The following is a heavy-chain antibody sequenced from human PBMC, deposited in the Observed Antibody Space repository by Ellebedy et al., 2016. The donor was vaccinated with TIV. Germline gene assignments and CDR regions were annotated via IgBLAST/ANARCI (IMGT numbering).Heavy chain of an antibody. CDR3: ARVQTTMEVFDF. J-gene: IGHJ4*02. CDR2: IFYTGST. V-gene: IGHV4-59*01. Sequence: SETLSLXXPVSDGSISNYYWSWIRQPPGKGLDWFGQIFYTGSTTYNPSLRSRLTISLDTSKNQFSLNLSSVIAADTAVYFCARVQTTMEVFDFWGQGTLVTVSS. CDR1: DGSISNYY. D-gene: IGHD5-18*01.